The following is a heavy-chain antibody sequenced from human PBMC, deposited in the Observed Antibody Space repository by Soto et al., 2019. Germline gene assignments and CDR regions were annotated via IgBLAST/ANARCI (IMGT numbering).Heavy chain of an antibody. V-gene: IGHV4-34*01. CDR3: ARDYYSSVRY. CDR2: INHSGST. Sequence: PSETLSLTCPVYGGSFSCYCLSWIRQPPGKGPEWIGEINHSGSTNYNPSLKSRVTISVDTSKNQFSLKLSSVTAADTAVYYCARDYYSSVRYWGQGTLVTVSS. CDR1: GGSFSCYC. J-gene: IGHJ4*02. D-gene: IGHD6-25*01.